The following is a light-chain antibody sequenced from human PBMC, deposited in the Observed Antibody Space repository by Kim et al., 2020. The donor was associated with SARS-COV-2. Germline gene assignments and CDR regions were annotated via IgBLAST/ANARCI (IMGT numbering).Light chain of an antibody. CDR2: GNI. V-gene: IGLV1-40*01. J-gene: IGLJ2*01. CDR3: QSYDSSLSGSVV. Sequence: QSVLTQPPSVSGAPGQRVTISCTGSSSNIGAGYDVHWYQQLPGTAPKLLIYGNINRPSGVPDRFSCSKSGTSASLAITGLQAEDEADYYCQSYDSSLSGSVVFGGGTQLTVL. CDR1: SSNIGAGYD.